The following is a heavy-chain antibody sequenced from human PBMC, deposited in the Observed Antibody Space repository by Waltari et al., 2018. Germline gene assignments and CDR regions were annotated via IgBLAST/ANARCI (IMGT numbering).Heavy chain of an antibody. CDR2: ISSSGSTI. D-gene: IGHD3-16*02. Sequence: EVQLVESGGGLVQHGGSLRLYCAGSGFTFSMYEMNWVRQAPRKGREWVSYISSSGSTIYYADSVKGRFTISRDNAKNSLYLQMNSLRAEDTAVYYCARDFIDDYVWGSYRYYYYYGMDVWGQGTTVTVSS. V-gene: IGHV3-48*03. CDR3: ARDFIDDYVWGSYRYYYYYGMDV. J-gene: IGHJ6*02. CDR1: GFTFSMYE.